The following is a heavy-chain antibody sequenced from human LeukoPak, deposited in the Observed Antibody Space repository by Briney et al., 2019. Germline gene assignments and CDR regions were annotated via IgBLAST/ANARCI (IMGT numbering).Heavy chain of an antibody. D-gene: IGHD3-22*01. Sequence: SETLSLTCTVSGGSISSSSYYWGWIRQPPGKGLEWIGSIYYSGSTYYNPSLKSRVTISVDTSKNQFSLKLSSVTAADTAVYYCARDSADGYYDSSGYWWYWGQGTLVTVSS. CDR3: ARDSADGYYDSSGYWWY. J-gene: IGHJ4*02. V-gene: IGHV4-39*07. CDR1: GGSISSSSYY. CDR2: IYYSGST.